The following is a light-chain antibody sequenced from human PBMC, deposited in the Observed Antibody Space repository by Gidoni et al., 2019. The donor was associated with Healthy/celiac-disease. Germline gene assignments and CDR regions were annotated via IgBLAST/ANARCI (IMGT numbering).Light chain of an antibody. CDR1: SSDVGGYNY. Sequence: SALTQPASVSGSPGQSITISCTGTSSDVGGYNYVAWYQQHPGKAPKLMIYDVRNRPSGVSNRFSGSKAGNTASLTISGLQEEDEADYYCSSYTSSSTPHFGTGTKVTVL. CDR2: DVR. CDR3: SSYTSSSTPH. J-gene: IGLJ1*01. V-gene: IGLV2-14*01.